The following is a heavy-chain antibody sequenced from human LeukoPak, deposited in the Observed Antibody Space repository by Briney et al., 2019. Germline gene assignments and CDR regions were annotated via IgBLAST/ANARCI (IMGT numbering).Heavy chain of an antibody. Sequence: HPGGSLRLSCAASGFTFSSYGMHWLRQAPGKGLEWVAFIRYDGSNKYYADSVKGRFTISRDNSKNTLYLQMNSLRAEDTAVYYCAKALLRFLEWTFDPWGQGTLVTVSS. J-gene: IGHJ5*02. CDR1: GFTFSSYG. CDR2: IRYDGSNK. D-gene: IGHD3-3*01. V-gene: IGHV3-30*02. CDR3: AKALLRFLEWTFDP.